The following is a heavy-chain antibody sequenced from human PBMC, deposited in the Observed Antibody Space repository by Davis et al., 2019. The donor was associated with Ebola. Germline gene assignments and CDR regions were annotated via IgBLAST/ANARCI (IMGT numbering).Heavy chain of an antibody. CDR2: VPHSGFET. Sequence: GESLKISCAASGFTFTTYAMSWVRQAPGKGLEWVSTVPHSGFETYYRDSVKGRFAIPRDNSKSTMYLQMNSLRAEDTAMYYCVATSSSLAGFWGQGTLVTVSS. CDR3: VATSSSLAGF. V-gene: IGHV3-23*01. CDR1: GFTFTTYA. J-gene: IGHJ4*02. D-gene: IGHD6-6*01.